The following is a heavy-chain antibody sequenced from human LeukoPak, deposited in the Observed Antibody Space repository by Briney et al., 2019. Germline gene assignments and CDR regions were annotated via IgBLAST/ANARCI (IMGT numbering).Heavy chain of an antibody. J-gene: IGHJ5*02. CDR1: GGSISSYY. V-gene: IGHV4-59*01. D-gene: IGHD2-21*01. Sequence: PSETLSLTCTVSGGSISSYYWSWIRQPPGKGLEWIGYIYYSGSTNYNPSLKSRVTISVDTSGNQFSLKLSSVTAADTAVYYCAREGDLGDNWFDPWGQGTLVTVSS. CDR2: IYYSGST. CDR3: AREGDLGDNWFDP.